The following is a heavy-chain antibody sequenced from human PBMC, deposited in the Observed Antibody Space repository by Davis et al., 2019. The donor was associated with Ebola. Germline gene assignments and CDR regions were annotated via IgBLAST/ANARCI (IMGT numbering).Heavy chain of an antibody. V-gene: IGHV1-18*01. CDR2: ISAYNGNT. J-gene: IGHJ4*02. D-gene: IGHD3-10*01. Sequence: AASVKVSCKASGYTFTSYGISWVRQAPGQGLEWMGWISAYNGNTNYAQKLQGRVTMTTDTSTSTAYMELRSLRSDDTAVYYCAREGVWFGELLSYYFDYWGQGTLVTVSS. CDR1: GYTFTSYG. CDR3: AREGVWFGELLSYYFDY.